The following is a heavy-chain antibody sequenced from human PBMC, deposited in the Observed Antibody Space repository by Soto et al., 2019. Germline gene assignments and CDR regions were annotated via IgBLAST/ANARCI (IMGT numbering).Heavy chain of an antibody. J-gene: IGHJ6*02. CDR2: ISPYTGNT. V-gene: IGHV1-18*01. D-gene: IGHD3-16*01. CDR3: VMVDNYVTPTPQDV. CDR1: GYIFVNYG. Sequence: QVQLVQSGDEVKKPGASVKVSCKASGYIFVNYGIAWVRQAPGQGLEWMGWISPYTGNTHSATKVQGRLTMTTDTPTSTAYMDMGSLTSNDTAVYYCVMVDNYVTPTPQDVWGQRTTVSVSS.